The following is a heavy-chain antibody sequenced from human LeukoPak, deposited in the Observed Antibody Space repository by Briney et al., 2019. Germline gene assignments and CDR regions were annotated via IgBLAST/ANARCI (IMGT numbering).Heavy chain of an antibody. Sequence: PGGSLRLSCAASGFTFSDYYMSWIRQAPGKGLERVSYISSSGSNIYYADSVKGRFTISRDNAKNSLYLQVNSLRAEDTAVYYCARDIYGSGPPVGDAIDYWGQGTLVTVSS. J-gene: IGHJ4*02. CDR2: ISSSGSNI. CDR1: GFTFSDYY. CDR3: ARDIYGSGPPVGDAIDY. V-gene: IGHV3-11*04. D-gene: IGHD3-10*01.